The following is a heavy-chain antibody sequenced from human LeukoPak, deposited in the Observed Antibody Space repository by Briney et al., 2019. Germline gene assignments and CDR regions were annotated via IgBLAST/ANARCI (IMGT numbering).Heavy chain of an antibody. J-gene: IGHJ5*02. CDR1: GGSISSGSYY. CDR2: IQIGGST. CDR3: ARNVRLGSGELSFAPFKNWFDP. D-gene: IGHD3-16*02. V-gene: IGHV4-61*09. Sequence: SETLSLTCTVSGGSISSGSYYWNWIRQRQPAGKGLEWIGHIQIGGSTNYNPSLKSRITISVDTSKNQFSLKLSSVTAADTAVYYCARNVRLGSGELSFAPFKNWFDPWGQGTLVTVSS.